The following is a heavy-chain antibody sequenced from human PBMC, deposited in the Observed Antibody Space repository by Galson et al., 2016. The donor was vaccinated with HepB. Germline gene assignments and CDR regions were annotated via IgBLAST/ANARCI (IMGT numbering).Heavy chain of an antibody. CDR1: GFIFSTYA. J-gene: IGHJ4*02. D-gene: IGHD2-15*01. CDR2: ISYDGSNK. Sequence: SLRLSCAAFGFIFSTYAMHWVRQATGKGLEWVAVISYDGSNKYRADSVKGRFTISRDNSKNTLFLQMNRLRTEDTAVYYCARGPRAMVAATHHFDYWGQGTLVTVSS. V-gene: IGHV3-30*04. CDR3: ARGPRAMVAATHHFDY.